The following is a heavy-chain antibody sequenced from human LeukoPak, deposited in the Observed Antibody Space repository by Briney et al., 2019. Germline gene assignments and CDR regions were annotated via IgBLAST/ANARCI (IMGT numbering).Heavy chain of an antibody. V-gene: IGHV3-21*01. Sequence: GGSLRLSCAASGFTFSSYTMNWVRRAPGRGLEWVSSISSSSRYIYYADSVKGRFTISRDNAKNSLYLQMNSLRAEDTAVYYCARGSEDFDYWGQGTLVTVSS. CDR1: GFTFSSYT. CDR2: ISSSSRYI. CDR3: ARGSEDFDY. J-gene: IGHJ4*02.